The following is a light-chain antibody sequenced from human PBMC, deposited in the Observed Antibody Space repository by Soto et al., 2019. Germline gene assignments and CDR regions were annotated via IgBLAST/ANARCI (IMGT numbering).Light chain of an antibody. CDR2: LGS. CDR3: MQVLQTPFT. J-gene: IGKJ4*01. V-gene: IGKV2-28*01. CDR1: QSLLFTTGNNY. Sequence: DIVITQSPFSLPVTPGEPASISCRSSQSLLFTTGNNYLDWYLQKPGQSPQLLIYLGSNRASGVPDRFSGSGSGTDFTLKISRVEAEDVGVYYCMQVLQTPFTFGGGTKVDIK.